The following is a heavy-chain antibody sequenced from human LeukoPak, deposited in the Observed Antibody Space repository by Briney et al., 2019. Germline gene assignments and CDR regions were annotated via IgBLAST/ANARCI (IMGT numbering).Heavy chain of an antibody. D-gene: IGHD5-24*01. CDR3: AKGVDRWLQFVDY. Sequence: GGSLRLSCAASGFTFDDYAMHWVRQAPGKGLEWVSGISWNSGSIGYADSVKGRFTISRDNAKNSPYLQMNSLRAEDTALYYCAKGVDRWLQFVDYWGQGTLVTVSS. CDR1: GFTFDDYA. V-gene: IGHV3-9*01. CDR2: ISWNSGSI. J-gene: IGHJ4*02.